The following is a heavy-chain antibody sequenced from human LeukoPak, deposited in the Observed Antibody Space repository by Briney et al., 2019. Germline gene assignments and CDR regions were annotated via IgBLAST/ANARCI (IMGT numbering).Heavy chain of an antibody. Sequence: YRETLPSDYMRRVRQAPEQGLEWMGIINPSGGSTSYAQKFQGRVTMTRDMSTSTVYMELSSLRSEDTAVYYCAAAADFWSGYYMDVWGKGTTVTVSS. J-gene: IGHJ6*03. CDR1: RETLPSDY. V-gene: IGHV1-46*01. CDR3: AAAADFWSGYYMDV. CDR2: INPSGGST. D-gene: IGHD3-3*01.